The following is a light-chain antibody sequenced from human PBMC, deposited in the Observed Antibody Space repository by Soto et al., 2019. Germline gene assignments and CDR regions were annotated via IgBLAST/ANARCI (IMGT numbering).Light chain of an antibody. CDR1: QSVRSA. CDR3: QQYDHWTPE. Sequence: TVMTQSAATLAVSPGERVTVSCRASQSVRSALAWYQQKPGQAPRLLIRDASIRATGIPARFSGSGSGTDFTLTISSLQSEDYAVYYCQQYDHWTPEFGQGTKLEIK. J-gene: IGKJ2*01. CDR2: DAS. V-gene: IGKV3-15*01.